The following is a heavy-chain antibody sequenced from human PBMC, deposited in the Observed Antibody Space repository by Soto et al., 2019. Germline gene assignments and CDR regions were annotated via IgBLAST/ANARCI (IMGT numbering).Heavy chain of an antibody. CDR1: GFTFSSYG. V-gene: IGHV3-30*18. Sequence: QVQLVESGGGVVQPGRSLRLSCAASGFTFSSYGMHWVRQAPGKGLEWVAVISYDGSNKYYADSVKGRFTISRDNSKNTRYLQMNSLRAEDTAVYYCAKDLGELLETYYYYGMDVWGQGTTVTVSS. CDR2: ISYDGSNK. D-gene: IGHD1-26*01. CDR3: AKDLGELLETYYYYGMDV. J-gene: IGHJ6*02.